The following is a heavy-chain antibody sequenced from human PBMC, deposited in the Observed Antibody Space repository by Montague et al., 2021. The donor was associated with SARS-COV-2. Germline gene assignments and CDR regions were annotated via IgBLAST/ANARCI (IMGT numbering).Heavy chain of an antibody. CDR3: ARDEYNRYWYKY. Sequence: SETLSLTCTVSAGSLSSRSNYWGWIRQPPGMGLQWIGSVDSAGGTYYXPSLKSRVTISLDTSKNQFSLKLSSVTAADTAVYYCARDEYNRYWYKYWGQGALVTVSS. J-gene: IGHJ4*02. CDR2: VDSAGGT. V-gene: IGHV4-39*07. CDR1: AGSLSSRSNY. D-gene: IGHD2-8*02.